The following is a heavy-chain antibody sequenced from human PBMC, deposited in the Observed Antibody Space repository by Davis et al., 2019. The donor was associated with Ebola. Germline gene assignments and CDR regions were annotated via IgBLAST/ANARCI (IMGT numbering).Heavy chain of an antibody. D-gene: IGHD1-26*01. J-gene: IGHJ4*02. CDR3: ERDRANILGFDF. V-gene: IGHV3-23*01. CDR1: GFIRSSFS. Sequence: GESLMIFCAASGFIRSSFSMTWIRQAPGKGLEWVPGVSASGGSRYSPDSVKGRFSISRDNSKNMVYLQMSSLRDEETAFYYYERDRANILGFDFWGRGALVTVSS. CDR2: VSASGGSR.